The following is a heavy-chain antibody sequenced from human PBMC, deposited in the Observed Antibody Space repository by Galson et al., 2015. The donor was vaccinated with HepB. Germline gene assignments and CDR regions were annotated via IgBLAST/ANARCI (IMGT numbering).Heavy chain of an antibody. Sequence: SLRLSCAASGFTFSSYWVHWVRQAPGKGLVWVSRINSDGSSTSYADSVKGRFTISRDNAKNTLYLQMNSLRAEDTAVYYCAREGGGLRYFDWFYRADYYYGMDVWGQGTTVTVSS. CDR2: INSDGSST. D-gene: IGHD3-9*01. J-gene: IGHJ6*02. CDR1: GFTFSSYW. CDR3: AREGGGLRYFDWFYRADYYYGMDV. V-gene: IGHV3-74*01.